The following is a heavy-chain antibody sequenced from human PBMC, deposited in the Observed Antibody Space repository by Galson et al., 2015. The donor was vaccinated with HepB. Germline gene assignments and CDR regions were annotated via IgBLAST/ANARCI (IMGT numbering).Heavy chain of an antibody. CDR1: GFTFSNYG. V-gene: IGHV3-30*18. J-gene: IGHJ4*02. CDR2: ISYDGSNK. D-gene: IGHD6-19*01. Sequence: SLRLSCAASGFTFSNYGMHWVRQAPGKGLEWVAVISYDGSNKYYADSVKGRFTISRDNSKNTLYLQMNSLRAEDTALYYCAKDPYLYSALAGTMAGFDYWGQGTLVTVPP. CDR3: AKDPYLYSALAGTMAGFDY.